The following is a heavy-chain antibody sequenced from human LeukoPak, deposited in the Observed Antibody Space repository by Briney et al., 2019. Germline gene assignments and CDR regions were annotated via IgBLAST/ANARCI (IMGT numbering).Heavy chain of an antibody. CDR1: GFTVSSNY. CDR3: AGQGGNSTAFFDY. D-gene: IGHD4-23*01. Sequence: GGSLRLSCAASGFTVSSNYMSWVRQAPGKGLEWVSVIYSGGSTYCADSVKGRFTISRDNSKNTLYLQMNSLRAEDTAVYYCAGQGGNSTAFFDYWGQGTLVTVSS. J-gene: IGHJ4*02. CDR2: IYSGGST. V-gene: IGHV3-53*01.